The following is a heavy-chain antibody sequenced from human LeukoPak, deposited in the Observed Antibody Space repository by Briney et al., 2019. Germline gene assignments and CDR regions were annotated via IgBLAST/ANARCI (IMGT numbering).Heavy chain of an antibody. CDR3: ARPPSRGYSSSFEY. Sequence: GESLKISCKGSGYSFPTYWIAWVRQMPGKGLEWMGIIYPDDSNIRYSPSFQGQVTISADKSISTPYLQWSSLKASDTAMYYCARPPSRGYSSSFEYWGQGTLVTVSS. CDR2: IYPDDSNI. V-gene: IGHV5-51*01. CDR1: GYSFPTYW. J-gene: IGHJ4*02. D-gene: IGHD2-2*03.